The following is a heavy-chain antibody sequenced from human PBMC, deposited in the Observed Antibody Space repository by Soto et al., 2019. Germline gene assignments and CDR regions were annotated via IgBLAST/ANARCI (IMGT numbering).Heavy chain of an antibody. D-gene: IGHD3-22*01. CDR1: GASLINDDYC. V-gene: IGHV4-30-4*01. J-gene: IGHJ2*01. CDR3: ARMSYFYDKWYFGL. CDR2: VYYSGTT. Sequence: SQTMSRACTVSGASLINDDYCWSGLRQTPGKGLEWIGYVYYSGTTDYIPSLKSRLSRSIDKSQNQFTLKLNSVTAADTATYYCARMSYFYDKWYFGLWGRGTLVTVSS.